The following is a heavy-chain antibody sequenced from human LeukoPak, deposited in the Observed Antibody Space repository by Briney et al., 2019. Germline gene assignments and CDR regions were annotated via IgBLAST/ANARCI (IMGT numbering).Heavy chain of an antibody. J-gene: IGHJ4*02. V-gene: IGHV4-31*02. Sequence: GGSXXSGGXYWSWIRQHPGKGLEWIGYIYYSGSTYYNPSLKSRVTISVYTSKNQFSLKLSSVTAADTAVYYCARDRMVRGGKYYFDYWGQGTLVTVSS. CDR2: IYYSGST. CDR3: ARDRMVRGGKYYFDY. D-gene: IGHD3-10*01. CDR1: GGSXXSGGXY.